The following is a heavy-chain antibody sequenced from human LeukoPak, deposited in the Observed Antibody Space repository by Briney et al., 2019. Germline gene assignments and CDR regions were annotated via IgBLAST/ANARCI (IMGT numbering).Heavy chain of an antibody. Sequence: PGGSLRLSCAASGFTFSSYAMHWVRQAPGKGLEYVSAISSNGGSAYYANSVKGRFTISRDNSKNTLYLQMGSLRAEDMAVYYCARTPYRDYVSYDYWGQGTLVTVSS. CDR1: GFTFSSYA. J-gene: IGHJ4*02. D-gene: IGHD4-17*01. CDR3: ARTPYRDYVSYDY. V-gene: IGHV3-64*01. CDR2: ISSNGGSA.